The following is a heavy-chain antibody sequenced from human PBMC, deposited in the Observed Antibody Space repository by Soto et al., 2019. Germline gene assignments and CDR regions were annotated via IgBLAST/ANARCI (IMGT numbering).Heavy chain of an antibody. J-gene: IGHJ3*02. CDR2: IYHSGST. CDR3: ARANGSGWGAFDI. D-gene: IGHD3-10*01. V-gene: IGHV4-30-2*01. Sequence: SETLSLTCAVSGCSISSGGYSWSWIRQPPGKGLEWIGYIYHSGSTYYNPSLKSRVTISVDRSKNQFSLKLSSVTAAGTAVYYCARANGSGWGAFDIWGQGTMVTVSS. CDR1: GCSISSGGYS.